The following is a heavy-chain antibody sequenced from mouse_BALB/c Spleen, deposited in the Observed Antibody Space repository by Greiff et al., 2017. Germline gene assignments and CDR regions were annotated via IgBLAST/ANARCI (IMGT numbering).Heavy chain of an antibody. V-gene: IGHV7-1*02. CDR1: GFTFSDFY. CDR2: SRNKANDYTT. J-gene: IGHJ4*01. Sequence: EVNVVESGGGLVQPGGSLRLSCATSGFTFSDFYMEWVRQPPGKRLEWIAASRNKANDYTTEYSASVKGRFIVSRDTSQSILYLQMNALRAEDTAIYYCARDDYDYAMDYWGQGTSVTVSS. D-gene: IGHD2-4*01. CDR3: ARDDYDYAMDY.